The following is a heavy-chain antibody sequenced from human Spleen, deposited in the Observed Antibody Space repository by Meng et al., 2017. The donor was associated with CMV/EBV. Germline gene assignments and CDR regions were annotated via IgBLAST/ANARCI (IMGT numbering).Heavy chain of an antibody. CDR3: ARSNYFDY. CDR2: IKQDGSEK. J-gene: IGHJ4*02. V-gene: IGHV3-7*01. Sequence: GESLKISCAASGFTFSSYWMSWVRQAPGKGLEWVANIKQDGSEKYYVDSVKGRFTISRDNAKNSLYLQMNSLRAEDTAVYFCARSNYFDYWGQGTLVTVSS. CDR1: GFTFSSYW.